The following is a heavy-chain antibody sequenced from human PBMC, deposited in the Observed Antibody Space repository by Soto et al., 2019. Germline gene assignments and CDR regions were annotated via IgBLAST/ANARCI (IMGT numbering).Heavy chain of an antibody. Sequence: TLVNPTQTLTLTCTFSGFSLTTSGGGVGWIRQPPGKALEWLALLYWDDDERYSPSLKSRLTITKDTSNKQVVLTMINVDPVDSATYYCAHAGVISTFDYWGPGTLVTVSS. J-gene: IGHJ4*02. CDR1: GFSLTTSGGG. V-gene: IGHV2-5*02. CDR3: AHAGVISTFDY. D-gene: IGHD3-3*01. CDR2: LYWDDDE.